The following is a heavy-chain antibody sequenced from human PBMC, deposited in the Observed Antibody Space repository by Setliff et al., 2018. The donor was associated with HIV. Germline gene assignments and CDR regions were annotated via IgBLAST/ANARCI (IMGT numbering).Heavy chain of an antibody. J-gene: IGHJ4*02. CDR3: TRRRRAPGTEDLEAH. V-gene: IGHV5-51*01. Sequence: GESLKISCKASGYSFTNYWIGWVRQMPGKGLEWMGVIYPGDSTIRYGPSFQGQVSISADRSITTAYLQWSSLKASDTAIYYCTRRRRAPGTEDLEAHWGQGTLVTVSS. D-gene: IGHD3-3*01. CDR2: IYPGDSTI. CDR1: GYSFTNYW.